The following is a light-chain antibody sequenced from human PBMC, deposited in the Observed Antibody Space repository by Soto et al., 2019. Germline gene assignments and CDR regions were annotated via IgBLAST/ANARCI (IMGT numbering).Light chain of an antibody. V-gene: IGKV3-20*01. CDR3: QQYASSPLT. J-gene: IGKJ4*01. Sequence: EIVLTQSPGTLSLSSGERATLSCRASQSVRSNYLAWYQQKPGQAPRLLLYGASSRATGIPDRFGGSGSGTDFTLTISRLEPEVLAVYYCQQYASSPLTFGGGTKVEIK. CDR2: GAS. CDR1: QSVRSNY.